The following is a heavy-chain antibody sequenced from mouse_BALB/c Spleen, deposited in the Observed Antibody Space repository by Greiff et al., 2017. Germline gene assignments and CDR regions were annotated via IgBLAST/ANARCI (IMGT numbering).Heavy chain of an antibody. J-gene: IGHJ3*01. D-gene: IGHD2-1*01. Sequence: VQLKESGGGLVKPGGSLKLSCAASGFTFSSYAMSWVRQTPEKRLEWVASISSGGSTYYPDSVKGRFTISRDNARNILYLQMSSLRSEDTAMYYCARGFYFFAYWGQGTLVTVSA. CDR1: GFTFSSYA. CDR3: ARGFYFFAY. CDR2: ISSGGST. V-gene: IGHV5-6-5*01.